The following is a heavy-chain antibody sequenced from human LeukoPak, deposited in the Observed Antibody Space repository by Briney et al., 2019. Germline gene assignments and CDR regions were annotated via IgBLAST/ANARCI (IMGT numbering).Heavy chain of an antibody. D-gene: IGHD3-9*01. J-gene: IGHJ6*02. CDR2: ISSSSSYI. V-gene: IGHV3-21*01. CDR1: GFTFSSYS. Sequence: PGGSLRLSCAAPGFTFSSYSMNWVRQAPGKGLEWVSSISSSSSYIYYADSVKGRFTISRDNAKNSLYLQMNSLRAEDTAVYYCARGRFDWLSYYYYYGMDVWGQGTTVTVSS. CDR3: ARGRFDWLSYYYYYGMDV.